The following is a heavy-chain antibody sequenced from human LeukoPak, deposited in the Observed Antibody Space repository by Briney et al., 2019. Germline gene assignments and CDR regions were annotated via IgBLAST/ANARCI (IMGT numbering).Heavy chain of an antibody. J-gene: IGHJ3*02. V-gene: IGHV3-23*01. D-gene: IGHD3-22*01. CDR3: AKVRVVVITVDAFDI. CDR2: INTSGYST. CDR1: GFTFSSYA. Sequence: EPGGSLRLSCAASGFTFSSYAMSWVRQAPGRGLEWVSTINTSGYSTYYADSVKGRFTISRDNSKNTLYLQMNSLRAEDTAVYYCAKVRVVVITVDAFDIWGQGTMVTVSS.